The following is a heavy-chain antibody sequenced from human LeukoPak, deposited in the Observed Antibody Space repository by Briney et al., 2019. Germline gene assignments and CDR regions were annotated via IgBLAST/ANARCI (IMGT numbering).Heavy chain of an antibody. CDR2: ISAYNGNT. CDR3: ARDLYSSGWYLYYYYYGMDV. Sequence: ASVKISCKASGYTFTSYGISWVRQAPGQGLEWMGWISAYNGNTNYAQKLQGRVTMTTDTSTSTAYMELRSLRSDDTAVYYCARDLYSSGWYLYYYYYGMDVWGQGTTVTVSS. CDR1: GYTFTSYG. D-gene: IGHD6-19*01. V-gene: IGHV1-18*01. J-gene: IGHJ6*02.